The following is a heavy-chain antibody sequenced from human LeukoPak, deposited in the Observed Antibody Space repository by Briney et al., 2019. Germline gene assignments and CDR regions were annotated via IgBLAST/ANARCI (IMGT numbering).Heavy chain of an antibody. Sequence: SVKVSCKASGGTFSNYAISWVRQAPGQGLEWMGGITPIFATPSYAQKFQGRGTITADESTSTAYMELSGLRSEDKAVYYCARWAGYCRITNCYSAFDYWGQGTLVTVSS. J-gene: IGHJ4*02. CDR1: GGTFSNYA. D-gene: IGHD2-2*02. CDR2: ITPIFATP. CDR3: ARWAGYCRITNCYSAFDY. V-gene: IGHV1-69*13.